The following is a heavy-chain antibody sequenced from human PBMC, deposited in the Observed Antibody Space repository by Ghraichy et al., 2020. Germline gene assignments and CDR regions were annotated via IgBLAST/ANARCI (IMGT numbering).Heavy chain of an antibody. V-gene: IGHV3-33*01. D-gene: IGHD3-3*01. CDR2: IWYDGSNK. Sequence: GGSLRLSCAASGFTFSSYGMHWVRQAPGKGLEWVAVIWYDGSNKYYADSVKGRFTISRDNSKNTLYLQMNSLRAEDTAVYYCARVMAPDFWSGYYTGAQDYYYYGMDVWGQGTTVTVSS. J-gene: IGHJ6*02. CDR1: GFTFSSYG. CDR3: ARVMAPDFWSGYYTGAQDYYYYGMDV.